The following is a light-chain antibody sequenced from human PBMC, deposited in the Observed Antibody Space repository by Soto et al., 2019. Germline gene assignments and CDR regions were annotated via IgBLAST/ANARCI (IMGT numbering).Light chain of an antibody. V-gene: IGLV3-25*02. Sequence: SYELTQPPSVSVSPGQTATITCSGDALPKQYAYWYQQRPGQAPVIIIYKDTERPSGISARFSGSSSGTTVTLTISGVQAEDEAEYYCQSADSDGTYQVFGGGTKVTVL. CDR3: QSADSDGTYQV. CDR1: ALPKQY. J-gene: IGLJ2*01. CDR2: KDT.